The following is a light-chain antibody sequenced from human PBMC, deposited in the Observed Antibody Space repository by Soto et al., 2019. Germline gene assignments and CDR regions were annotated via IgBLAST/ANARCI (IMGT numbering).Light chain of an antibody. J-gene: IGKJ4*01. CDR3: QQYSISPLT. Sequence: EIVLTQSPGTLSLSPGERATLSCRASQSVTSTYVAWVQQKPGQAPRLLIFGASNRATGIPDRFSGSGSGTDFTLTTSRLEPEDFAVYYCQQYSISPLTFGGGTKVEIK. V-gene: IGKV3-20*01. CDR1: QSVTSTY. CDR2: GAS.